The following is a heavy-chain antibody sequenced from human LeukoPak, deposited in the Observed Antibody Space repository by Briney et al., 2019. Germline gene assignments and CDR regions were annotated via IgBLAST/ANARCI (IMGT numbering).Heavy chain of an antibody. CDR3: AKGIAAAGTLYYYYGMDV. CDR1: GFTFSTYA. J-gene: IGHJ6*02. CDR2: ISGSGGST. Sequence: GGSLRLSCSASGFTFSTYAMYWVRQAPGKGLEWVSAISGSGGSTYYADSVKGRFTISRDNSKNTLYLQMNSLRAEDTAVYYCAKGIAAAGTLYYYYGMDVWGQGTTVTVSS. V-gene: IGHV3-23*01. D-gene: IGHD6-13*01.